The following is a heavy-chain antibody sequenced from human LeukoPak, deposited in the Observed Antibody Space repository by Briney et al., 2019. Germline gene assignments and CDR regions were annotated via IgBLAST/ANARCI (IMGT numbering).Heavy chain of an antibody. CDR2: INHSGST. CDR3: AGRWLQLHYYGMDV. J-gene: IGHJ6*02. D-gene: IGHD5-24*01. V-gene: IGHV4-34*01. Sequence: PSETLSLTCAVYGGSFSGYYWSWIRQPPGKGLEWIGEINHSGSTNYNPSLKSRVTISVDTSKDQFSLKLSSVTAADTAVYYCAGRWLQLHYYGMDVWGQGTTVTVSS. CDR1: GGSFSGYY.